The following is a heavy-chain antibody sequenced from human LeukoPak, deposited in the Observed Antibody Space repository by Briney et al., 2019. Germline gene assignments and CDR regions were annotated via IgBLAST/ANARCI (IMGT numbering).Heavy chain of an antibody. CDR2: IYSDNT. CDR3: ARRAGAYSHPYDY. V-gene: IGHV3-53*01. CDR1: GFTFSSNS. D-gene: IGHD4/OR15-4a*01. J-gene: IGHJ4*02. Sequence: GGSLRLSCTVSGFTFSSNSMSWVRQAPGKGLEWVSFIYSDNTHYSNSVKGRFTISRDNSKNTLYLQMNSLRAEDTAVYYCARRAGAYSHPYDYWGQGTLVTASS.